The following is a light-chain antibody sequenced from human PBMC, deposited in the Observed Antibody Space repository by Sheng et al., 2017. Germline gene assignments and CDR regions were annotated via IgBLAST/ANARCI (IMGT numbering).Light chain of an antibody. J-gene: IGKJ1*01. CDR2: WAS. CDR1: QSILYNSNNKNH. V-gene: IGKV4-1*01. CDR3: QQYYSIPWT. Sequence: DIVMTQSPDSLAISLGERATMNCKSSQSILYNSNNKNHLAWFQQKPGQPPKLLIYWASTRESGVPDRFSGSGSGTDFTLTISSLQAEDVAVYYCQQYYSIPWTFGQGTKVEIK.